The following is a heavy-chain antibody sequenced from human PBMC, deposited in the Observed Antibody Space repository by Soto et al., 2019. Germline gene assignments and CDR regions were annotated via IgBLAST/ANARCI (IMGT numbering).Heavy chain of an antibody. J-gene: IGHJ4*02. CDR2: ISYDGSNK. Sequence: GSLRLSCAASRFTFSSYGMHWVRQAPGKGLEWVAVISYDGSNKYYADSVKGRFTISRDNSKKTLYLQMNSLRAEDTAVYYCAKDPSYGSGSYPIDYWGQGT. CDR1: RFTFSSYG. V-gene: IGHV3-30*18. CDR3: AKDPSYGSGSYPIDY. D-gene: IGHD3-10*01.